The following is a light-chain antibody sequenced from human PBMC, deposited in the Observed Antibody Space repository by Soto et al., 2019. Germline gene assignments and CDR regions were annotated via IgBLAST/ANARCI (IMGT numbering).Light chain of an antibody. CDR2: AAS. Sequence: DIQMTQSPSSLSAFVGGRVTITCRASQDIGNFLAWYQQKPGKVPKLLIYAASTLQSGVPSRFSGSGSGTDFTLTISSLQTEDVATYYCQKCKVAPFTVGGGTKGDIK. V-gene: IGKV1-27*01. J-gene: IGKJ4*01. CDR3: QKCKVAPFT. CDR1: QDIGNF.